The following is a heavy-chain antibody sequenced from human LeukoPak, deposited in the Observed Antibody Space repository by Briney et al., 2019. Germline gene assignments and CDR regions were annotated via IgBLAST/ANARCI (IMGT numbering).Heavy chain of an antibody. Sequence: GGSMRLSCAASGFTVSSNYMSWVRQAPGKGLEWVSVIYSGGRTYYGDSVKGRFTFSRDNSKNTLYLQMNSLRAEDTAVYYCARVLSGRGSLYSYYYYMDVWGKGTTVTISS. CDR2: IYSGGRT. CDR3: ARVLSGRGSLYSYYYYMDV. D-gene: IGHD3-10*01. J-gene: IGHJ6*03. V-gene: IGHV3-53*01. CDR1: GFTVSSNY.